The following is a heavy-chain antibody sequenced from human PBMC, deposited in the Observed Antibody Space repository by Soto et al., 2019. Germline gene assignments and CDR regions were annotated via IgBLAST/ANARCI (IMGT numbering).Heavy chain of an antibody. CDR1: GYTFTSYA. D-gene: IGHD5-12*01. Sequence: QVQLVQSGAEMRKPGASVMVSCKASGYTFTSYAMNWVRQAPGQRLEWMGWINGGNGDTKYSQRFQDRVTITRDTSANTVYMELSSLTSEDTAIYYCARDHGYRGSEKVDPWGQGTLVTVSS. J-gene: IGHJ5*02. CDR3: ARDHGYRGSEKVDP. V-gene: IGHV1-3*01. CDR2: INGGNGDT.